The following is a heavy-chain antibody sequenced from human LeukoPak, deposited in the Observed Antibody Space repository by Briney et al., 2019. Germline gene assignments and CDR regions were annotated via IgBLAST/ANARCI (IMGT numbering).Heavy chain of an antibody. CDR1: GGSVSSGSYY. CDR3: ARGGSRMATISVADY. Sequence: SETLSLTCTVSGGSVSSGSYYWSWIRQPPGKGLEWIGYIYYSGSTNYNPSLKSRVTISVDTSKNQFSLKLSSVTAADTAVYYCARGGSRMATISVADYWGQGTLVTVSS. J-gene: IGHJ4*02. D-gene: IGHD5-24*01. V-gene: IGHV4-61*01. CDR2: IYYSGST.